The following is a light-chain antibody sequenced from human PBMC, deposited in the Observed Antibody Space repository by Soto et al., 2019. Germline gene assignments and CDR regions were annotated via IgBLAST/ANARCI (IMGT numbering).Light chain of an antibody. Sequence: TQSPATLSVSPGESATLSCRASQGISSYLAWYQQKPGKAPKLLIYAASTLQSGVPSRFSGSGSGTEFTLTISSLQPEDFATYYCQQLNSYPTITFGQGTRLEIK. CDR1: QGISSY. CDR3: QQLNSYPTIT. V-gene: IGKV1-9*01. CDR2: AAS. J-gene: IGKJ5*01.